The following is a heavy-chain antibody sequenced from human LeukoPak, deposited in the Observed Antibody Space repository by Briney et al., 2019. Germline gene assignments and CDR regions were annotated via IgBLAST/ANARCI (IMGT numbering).Heavy chain of an antibody. CDR3: ARGGVYSTSAVDY. V-gene: IGHV3-20*04. J-gene: IGHJ4*02. D-gene: IGHD6-6*01. CDR2: INWNGASR. Sequence: GGSLRLSCAASGFKFDDYAMSWVRQAPGKGLEWVSGINWNGASRGYADSVKGRFTISRDNAKNSLYLQMNSLRAEDTAVYYCARGGVYSTSAVDYWGQGTLVTVSS. CDR1: GFKFDDYA.